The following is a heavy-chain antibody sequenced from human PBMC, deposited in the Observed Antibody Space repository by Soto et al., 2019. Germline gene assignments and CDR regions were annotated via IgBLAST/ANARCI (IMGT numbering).Heavy chain of an antibody. CDR2: INPSGIST. D-gene: IGHD2-15*01. J-gene: IGHJ4*02. CDR3: ARVPVSYRAPCSGGSYYLFDY. Sequence: GASVKVSCKTSGYTFTNYYIHWVRQAPGQGLEWIGVINPSGISTTYAQKFQGRVTMTRDTSTSTVYMDLSSLRPEDTAVYFCARVPVSYRAPCSGGSYYLFDYWGQGTMVTVYS. CDR1: GYTFTNYY. V-gene: IGHV1-46*01.